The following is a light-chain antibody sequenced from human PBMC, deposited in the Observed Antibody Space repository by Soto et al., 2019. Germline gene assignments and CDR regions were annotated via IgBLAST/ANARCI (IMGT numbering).Light chain of an antibody. J-gene: IGKJ1*01. Sequence: VMTHAPATLSVSPCERATLSFRASQTINNNVAWYQLKDGQVPRLLIYGASTRATDIPARFSGSGSGTEFTLTISSLQSEDFAEYHCQQYNNWPQTFGQGTKVDIK. CDR2: GAS. CDR1: QTINNN. CDR3: QQYNNWPQT. V-gene: IGKV3-15*01.